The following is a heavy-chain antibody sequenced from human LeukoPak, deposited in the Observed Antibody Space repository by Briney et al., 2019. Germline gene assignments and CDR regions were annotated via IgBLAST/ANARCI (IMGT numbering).Heavy chain of an antibody. D-gene: IGHD2-8*02. Sequence: ASVKVSCKASGYTFSGYYMHWVRQAPGQGLEWMGWIHPNSGATKYAQKFQGRVTMTRDTSISTAYMEMSGLTSDDAAIYFCARDRGFCTGTNCRPYFDPWGQGTLVTVSS. J-gene: IGHJ5*02. CDR1: GYTFSGYY. CDR2: IHPNSGAT. CDR3: ARDRGFCTGTNCRPYFDP. V-gene: IGHV1-2*02.